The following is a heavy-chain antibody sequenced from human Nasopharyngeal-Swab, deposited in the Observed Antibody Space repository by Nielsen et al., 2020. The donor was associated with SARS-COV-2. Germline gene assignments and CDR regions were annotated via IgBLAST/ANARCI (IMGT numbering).Heavy chain of an antibody. V-gene: IGHV3-7*04. D-gene: IGHD2-15*01. CDR2: IRQDGGEI. J-gene: IGHJ4*02. CDR3: ARAIGALAAY. Sequence: WIRQPPGKGLEWVANIRQDGGEIYYVDSVKGRFTISRGNAKNSLYLQVNSLRAEDTAVYYCARAIGALAAYWGQGTLITVSS.